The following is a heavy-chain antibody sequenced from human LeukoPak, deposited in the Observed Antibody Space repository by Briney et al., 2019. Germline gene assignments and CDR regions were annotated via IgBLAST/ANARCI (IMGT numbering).Heavy chain of an antibody. D-gene: IGHD3-9*01. V-gene: IGHV4-59*11. CDR2: IFYTGST. CDR1: GGSITSHY. CDR3: ARVGDYDILTGYRPDNWFDP. Sequence: SETLSLTCTVSGGSITSHYWSWTRQPPGKGLEWIGHIFYTGSTNYNPPLKSRVTISVDPSMNQFSLRLTSVTAADTAVYYCARVGDYDILTGYRPDNWFDPWGQGMMVTVSS. J-gene: IGHJ5*02.